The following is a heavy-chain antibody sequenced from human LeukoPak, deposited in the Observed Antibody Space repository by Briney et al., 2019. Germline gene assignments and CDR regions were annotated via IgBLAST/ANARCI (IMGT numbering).Heavy chain of an antibody. CDR1: GFTFNDYG. V-gene: IGHV3-48*04. CDR2: IGYSGRTI. J-gene: IGHJ4*02. D-gene: IGHD3-22*01. CDR3: ARDRLGDYDHSGYYDK. Sequence: PGGSLRLSCAASGFTFNDYGMHWVRQAPGEGLEWVAHIGYSGRTIYYADSVKGRFTISRDNAKNSVYLQMNNLRAEDTAVYYCARDRLGDYDHSGYYDKWGQGTLVTVSS.